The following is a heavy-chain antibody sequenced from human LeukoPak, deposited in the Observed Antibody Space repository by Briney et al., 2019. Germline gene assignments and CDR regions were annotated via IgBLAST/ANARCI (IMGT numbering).Heavy chain of an antibody. Sequence: PGGSLRLSCAASGFTFSDYSMNWVRQAPGKGLEWVSSISSSSSYIYYADSEKGRFTISRDNARNSLYLQMYSLRVEDTAVYYCAREQTRGGDLDYWGQGARVTVSS. CDR3: AREQTRGGDLDY. J-gene: IGHJ4*02. D-gene: IGHD2-21*02. CDR1: GFTFSDYS. CDR2: ISSSSSYI. V-gene: IGHV3-21*01.